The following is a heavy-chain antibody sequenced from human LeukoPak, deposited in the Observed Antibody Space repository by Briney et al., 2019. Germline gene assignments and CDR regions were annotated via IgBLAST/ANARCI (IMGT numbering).Heavy chain of an antibody. V-gene: IGHV1-69*01. Sequence: SVKVSCKASEGTFSSYAISWVRQAPGQGLEWMGGIIPIFGTANYAQKFQGRVTITADESTSTAYMELSSLRSEDTAVYYCARVSRCSGYGGGYYYMDVWGKGTTVTVSS. CDR1: EGTFSSYA. J-gene: IGHJ6*03. CDR3: ARVSRCSGYGGGYYYMDV. D-gene: IGHD5-12*01. CDR2: IIPIFGTA.